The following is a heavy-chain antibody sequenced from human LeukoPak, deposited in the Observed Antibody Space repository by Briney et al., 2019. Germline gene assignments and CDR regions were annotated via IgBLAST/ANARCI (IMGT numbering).Heavy chain of an antibody. CDR1: GDSINGLDL. Sequence: SGTLSLTCTVYGDSINGLDLWSWVRQPPGKGLEWIGEMYLSGTTHSNPSVKSRVTISIDKSKNQFFLNLSSVTAADTAVYYCAGLVGRYSSGLYYYYFDYWGQGTLVTVSS. J-gene: IGHJ4*02. CDR2: MYLSGTT. D-gene: IGHD3-22*01. V-gene: IGHV4-4*02. CDR3: AGLVGRYSSGLYYYYFDY.